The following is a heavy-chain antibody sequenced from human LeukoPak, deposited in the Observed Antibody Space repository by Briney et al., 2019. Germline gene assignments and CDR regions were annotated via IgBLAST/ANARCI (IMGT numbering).Heavy chain of an antibody. CDR1: GGSFSGYY. D-gene: IGHD2-15*01. Sequence: SETLSLACAVYGGSFSGYYWSWIRQPPGKGLEWIGYIYYSGSTYYNPSLKSRVTISVDTSKNQFSLKLSSVTAADTAVYYCARDWVRRYCSGGSCYYGMDVWGQGTTVTVSS. CDR2: IYYSGST. V-gene: IGHV4-34*09. CDR3: ARDWVRRYCSGGSCYYGMDV. J-gene: IGHJ6*02.